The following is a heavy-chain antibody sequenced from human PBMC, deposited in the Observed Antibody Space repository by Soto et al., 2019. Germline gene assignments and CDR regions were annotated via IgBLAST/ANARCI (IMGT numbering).Heavy chain of an antibody. CDR1: GDSVSSESAT. CDR3: AREDDIYGWEASFDP. D-gene: IGHD3-10*01. CDR2: TYYRSMWDS. Sequence: QVQLLQSGPGLVEPSRTLSLTCAISGDSVSSESATWNWIRQSPSRGLEWLGRTYYRSMWDSNYGISVRGRISINADTSKNQVSLQLNSVVPEDTAVYYCAREDDIYGWEASFDPWGQGTLVTVSS. J-gene: IGHJ5*02. V-gene: IGHV6-1*01.